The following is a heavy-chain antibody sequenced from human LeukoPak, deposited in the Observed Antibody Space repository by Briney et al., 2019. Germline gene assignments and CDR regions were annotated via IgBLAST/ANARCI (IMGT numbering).Heavy chain of an antibody. D-gene: IGHD1-26*01. Sequence: GGSLRLSCAASGFTFSSYEMNWVRQAPGKGLEWVSDIDWNGGSTGYADSVKGRFTISRDNAKNSLYVQIDSLRVEDTALYYCARGLVGASTRSTFDYWGQGTLVTVSS. CDR3: ARGLVGASTRSTFDY. V-gene: IGHV3-20*04. CDR1: GFTFSSYE. J-gene: IGHJ4*02. CDR2: IDWNGGST.